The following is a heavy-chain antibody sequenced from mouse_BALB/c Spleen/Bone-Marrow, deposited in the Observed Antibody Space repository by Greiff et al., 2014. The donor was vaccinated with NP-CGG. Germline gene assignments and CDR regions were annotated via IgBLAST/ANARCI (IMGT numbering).Heavy chain of an antibody. CDR1: RFDFSRYW. Sequence: EVQLQQSGGGLVQPGGSLKLSCAASRFDFSRYWMSWVRQAPGKGLEWIGEINPDSNTINYTPSLKDKFIISRDNAKNTLYLQMSKVRSEDTALYYCARPGDYDAMDYWGQGTSVTVSS. CDR3: ARPGDYDAMDY. CDR2: INPDSNTI. V-gene: IGHV4-1*02. J-gene: IGHJ4*01.